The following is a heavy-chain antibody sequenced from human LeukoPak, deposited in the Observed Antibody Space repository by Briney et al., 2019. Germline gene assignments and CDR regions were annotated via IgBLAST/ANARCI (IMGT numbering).Heavy chain of an antibody. V-gene: IGHV3-30*02. J-gene: IGHJ4*02. CDR1: GFTVSSNY. D-gene: IGHD3-9*01. Sequence: GGSLRLSCAASGFTVSSNYMSWVRQAPGKGLDWIAFIRYDGSNKYYGDSVKGRFTISRDNSKNTLYLQMTSLRPEDTAVYYCARTEFDYDILTGYFHFDYWGQGTLVTVSS. CDR3: ARTEFDYDILTGYFHFDY. CDR2: IRYDGSNK.